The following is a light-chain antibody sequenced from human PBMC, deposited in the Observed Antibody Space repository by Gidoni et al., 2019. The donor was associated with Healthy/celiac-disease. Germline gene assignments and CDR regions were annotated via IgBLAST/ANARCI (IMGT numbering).Light chain of an antibody. V-gene: IGKV1-5*03. J-gene: IGKJ4*01. Sequence: IQMTQSPSTLSASVGDRVTITCRASQSISSWLAWYQQKAGKAPKLLIYKASSLETGVPSGFSGSASGTEFTLTISSLQPDDFATYYCQQYDSYPLTFGGGTKVEIK. CDR3: QQYDSYPLT. CDR1: QSISSW. CDR2: KAS.